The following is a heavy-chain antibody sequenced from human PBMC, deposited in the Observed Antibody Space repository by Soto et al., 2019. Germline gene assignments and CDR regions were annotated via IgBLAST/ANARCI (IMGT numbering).Heavy chain of an antibody. J-gene: IGHJ6*03. CDR1: GFTFSRYD. V-gene: IGHV3-13*01. CDR3: ARGGYGYDKYYYSYMDV. D-gene: IGHD5-18*01. CDR2: IATAGDT. Sequence: GGSLRLSCAASGFTFSRYDMHWVRQVTGKGLEWVSTIATAGDTYYRGSVKGRFTISRDDAKKSLYLQMGSLSAGDTAVYYCARGGYGYDKYYYSYMDVWGKGATVTVSS.